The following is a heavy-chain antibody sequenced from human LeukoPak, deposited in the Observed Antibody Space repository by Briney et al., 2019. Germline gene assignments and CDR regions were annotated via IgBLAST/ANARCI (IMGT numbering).Heavy chain of an antibody. Sequence: ASVKVSCKASGYTFTIYYMHWVRQAPGQGLEWMGIINPSGGSTSYAQKFQGRVTMTRDMSTSTVYMELSSLRSEDTAVYYCATTAVAGRPFDYWGQGTLVTVSS. CDR3: ATTAVAGRPFDY. J-gene: IGHJ4*02. CDR1: GYTFTIYY. V-gene: IGHV1-46*01. D-gene: IGHD6-19*01. CDR2: INPSGGST.